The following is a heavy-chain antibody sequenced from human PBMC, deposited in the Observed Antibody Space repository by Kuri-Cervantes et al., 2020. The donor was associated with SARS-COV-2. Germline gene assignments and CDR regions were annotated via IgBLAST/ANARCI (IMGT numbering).Heavy chain of an antibody. Sequence: GGSLRLSCAASGFTFSSYGMHWVRQAPGEGLEWVAVISYDGSNKYYADSVKGRFTISRDNSKNTLYLQMNSLRAEDTAVYYCARIPGYSSGWLAFDIWGQGTMVTVSS. CDR1: GFTFSSYG. CDR2: ISYDGSNK. V-gene: IGHV3-30*03. J-gene: IGHJ3*02. D-gene: IGHD6-19*01. CDR3: ARIPGYSSGWLAFDI.